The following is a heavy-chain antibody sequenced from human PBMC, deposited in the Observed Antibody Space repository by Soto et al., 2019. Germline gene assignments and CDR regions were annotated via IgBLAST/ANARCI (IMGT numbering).Heavy chain of an antibody. CDR1: GYTFTCYY. J-gene: IGHJ6*02. CDR3: ASGMWGSGWSDIYYYYGMDV. V-gene: IGHV1-2*02. D-gene: IGHD6-19*01. CDR2: INPNSGGT. Sequence: ASVKVSCKASGYTFTCYYMHWVRQAPGQGLEWMGWINPNSGGTNYAQKFQGRVTMTRDTSISTAYMELSRLRSDDTAVYYCASGMWGSGWSDIYYYYGMDVWGQGTTVTVSS.